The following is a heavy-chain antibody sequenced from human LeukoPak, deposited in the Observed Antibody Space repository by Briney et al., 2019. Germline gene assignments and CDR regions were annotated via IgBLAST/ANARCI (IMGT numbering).Heavy chain of an antibody. Sequence: SETLSLTCAVYGGSFSGYYWSWIRQPPGKGLEWIGEINHSGSTNYNPSLKSLVTISVDTSKNQFSLKLSSVTAADTAVYYCARGLYYYDSSGYTRRGAFDIWGQGTMVTVSS. J-gene: IGHJ3*02. CDR2: INHSGST. CDR1: GGSFSGYY. V-gene: IGHV4-34*01. CDR3: ARGLYYYDSSGYTRRGAFDI. D-gene: IGHD3-22*01.